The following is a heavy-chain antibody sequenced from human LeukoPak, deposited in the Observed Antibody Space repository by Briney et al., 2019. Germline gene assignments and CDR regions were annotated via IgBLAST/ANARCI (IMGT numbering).Heavy chain of an antibody. Sequence: GGSLRLSCAASGFTFSNYWMIWVRQAPGKGLEWVANIRGDGSLKYYVDSVKGRFTISRDNAKNSLYLQMNSLRAEDMASYYCARDSGGFSSVYYDAFDFWGQGTVVTVSS. CDR1: GFTFSNYW. V-gene: IGHV3-7*01. J-gene: IGHJ3*01. CDR2: IRGDGSLK. D-gene: IGHD5/OR15-5a*01. CDR3: ARDSGGFSSVYYDAFDF.